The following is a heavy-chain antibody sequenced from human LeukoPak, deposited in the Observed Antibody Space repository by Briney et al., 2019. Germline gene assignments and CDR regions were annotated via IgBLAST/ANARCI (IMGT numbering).Heavy chain of an antibody. CDR2: IFYDERP. CDR3: ARFRAGTGFDH. V-gene: IGHV4-39*01. Sequence: SDTLSLTCTVSGDSIITTNFYWGWIRQPPGKGLEWIGNIFYDERPYPGPSLKSRIAMSVDTSKNQFSLRLMSVTDADTGVYFCARFRAGTGFDHWGQGTLVIVSS. D-gene: IGHD1-1*01. CDR1: GDSIITTNFY. J-gene: IGHJ4*02.